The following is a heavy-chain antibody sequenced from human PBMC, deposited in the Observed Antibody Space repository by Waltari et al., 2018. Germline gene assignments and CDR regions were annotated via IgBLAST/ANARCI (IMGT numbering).Heavy chain of an antibody. CDR1: GYSISDGDY. CDR2: DYHTGGR. V-gene: IGHV4-38-2*02. CDR3: ARDRDGYNFG. D-gene: IGHD1-1*01. J-gene: IGHJ4*02. Sequence: QVQLQESGPRLVKPSETLSLTCAVSGYSISDGDYWGWIRQPPGQGLEWIGNDYHTGGRYHKPSVKSRVSMSVDTAMTQFSLKLNSVTAADTAIYYCARDRDGYNFGWGRGTLVTVAS.